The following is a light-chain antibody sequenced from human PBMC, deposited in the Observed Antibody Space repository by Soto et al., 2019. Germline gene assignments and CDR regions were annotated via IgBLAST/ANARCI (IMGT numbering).Light chain of an antibody. Sequence: EIVLTQSPATLSLSPGERATLSCRASQSVSSYLAWYQQKPGQAPSLLIYTASNRATGIPARFSGSGSGTDFSLHISSLEPEDFAVYYCQQRSNWPLTFGQGTKLEIK. V-gene: IGKV3-11*01. J-gene: IGKJ1*01. CDR2: TAS. CDR3: QQRSNWPLT. CDR1: QSVSSY.